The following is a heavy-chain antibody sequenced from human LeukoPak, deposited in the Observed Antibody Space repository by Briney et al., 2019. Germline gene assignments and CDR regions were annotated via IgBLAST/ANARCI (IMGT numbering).Heavy chain of an antibody. J-gene: IGHJ4*02. CDR2: ISSSGYTI. CDR3: ARGRDGYNMYHFDY. CDR1: GFTFSDYY. D-gene: IGHD5-24*01. V-gene: IGHV3-11*04. Sequence: GGSLRLSCAASGFTFSDYYMSWIRQAAGKGLEWVSYISSSGYTIHYADSVKGRFTISRDNAKNSLYLQMNSLRAEDTAVYYCARGRDGYNMYHFDYWGQGTLVTVSS.